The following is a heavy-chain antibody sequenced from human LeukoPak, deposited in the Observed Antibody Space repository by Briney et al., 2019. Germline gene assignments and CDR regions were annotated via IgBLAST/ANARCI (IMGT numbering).Heavy chain of an antibody. CDR3: AGVRSAAAVDY. CDR2: INNDGSST. V-gene: IGHV3-74*01. CDR1: GFTFSSYW. J-gene: IGHJ4*02. Sequence: GGSLRLSCAASGFTFSSYWMHWVRQAPGRGLVWVSRINNDGSSTSYADSVKGRFTISRDNAKNTLHLQMNSLRAEDTAVYYCAGVRSAAAVDYWGQGTLVTVSS.